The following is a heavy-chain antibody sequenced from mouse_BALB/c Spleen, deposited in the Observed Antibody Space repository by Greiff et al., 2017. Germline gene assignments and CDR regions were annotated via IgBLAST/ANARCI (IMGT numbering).Heavy chain of an antibody. CDR1: GFSLTSYG. J-gene: IGHJ4*01. CDR2: IWAGGST. CDR3: ARADDYDGDYYAMDY. Sequence: QVQLKESGPGLVAPSQSLSITCTVSGFSLTSYGVHWVRQPPGKGLEWLGVIWAGGSTNYNSALMSRLSISKDNSKSQVFLKMNSLQTDDTAMYYCARADDYDGDYYAMDYWGQGTSVTVSS. V-gene: IGHV2-9*02. D-gene: IGHD2-4*01.